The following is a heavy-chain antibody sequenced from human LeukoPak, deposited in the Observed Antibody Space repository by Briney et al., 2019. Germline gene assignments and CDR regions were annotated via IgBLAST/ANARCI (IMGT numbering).Heavy chain of an antibody. D-gene: IGHD3-22*01. CDR2: IYTSGST. J-gene: IGHJ6*02. Sequence: PSETLSLTCTVSGGSISSYYWSWIRQPAGKGLEWIGRIYTSGSTNYNPSLKSRVTISVDTSKNQFSLKLSSVTAADTAVYYCARLPYYYDSSGYYYAYYYYGMDVWGQGTTVTVSS. CDR1: GGSISSYY. V-gene: IGHV4-4*07. CDR3: ARLPYYYDSSGYYYAYYYYGMDV.